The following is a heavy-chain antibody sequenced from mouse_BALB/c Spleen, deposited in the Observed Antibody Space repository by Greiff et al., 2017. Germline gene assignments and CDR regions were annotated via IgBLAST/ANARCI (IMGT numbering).Heavy chain of an antibody. CDR1: GFTFSSYA. J-gene: IGHJ2*01. Sequence: EVMLVESGGGLVKPGGSLKLSCAASGFTFSSYAMSWVRQTPEKRLEWVASISSGGSTYYPDSVKGRFTISRDNARNILYLQMSSLRSEDTAMYYCTRGLGQVRYLDYWGQGTTLTVSS. CDR2: ISSGGST. V-gene: IGHV5-6-5*01. CDR3: TRGLGQVRYLDY. D-gene: IGHD2-14*01.